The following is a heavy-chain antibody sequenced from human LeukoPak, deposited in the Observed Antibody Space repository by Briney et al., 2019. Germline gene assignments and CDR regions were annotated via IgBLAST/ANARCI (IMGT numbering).Heavy chain of an antibody. D-gene: IGHD5-18*01. CDR2: FDPEDGET. Sequence: VASVKVSCKVSGYTLTELSMHWVRQAPGKGLEWMGGFDPEDGETIYAQKFQGRVTMTEDTSTDTAYMGLSSLRSEDTAVYYCARSWIQLWLHDAFDIWGQGTMVTVSS. V-gene: IGHV1-24*01. CDR1: GYTLTELS. J-gene: IGHJ3*02. CDR3: ARSWIQLWLHDAFDI.